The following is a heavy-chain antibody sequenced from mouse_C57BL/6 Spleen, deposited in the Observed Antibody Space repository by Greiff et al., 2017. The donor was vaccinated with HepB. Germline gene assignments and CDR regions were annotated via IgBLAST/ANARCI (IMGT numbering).Heavy chain of an antibody. D-gene: IGHD1-1*01. CDR1: GYTFTSYW. CDR2: IYPGSGST. J-gene: IGHJ2*01. CDR3: AREGYYGSSYLYYFDY. V-gene: IGHV1-55*01. Sequence: QVQLKQPGAELVKPGASVKMSCKASGYTFTSYWITWVKQRPGQGLEWIGDIYPGSGSTNYNEKFKSKATLTVDTSSSTAYMQLSSLTSEDSAVYYCAREGYYGSSYLYYFDYWGQGTTLTVSS.